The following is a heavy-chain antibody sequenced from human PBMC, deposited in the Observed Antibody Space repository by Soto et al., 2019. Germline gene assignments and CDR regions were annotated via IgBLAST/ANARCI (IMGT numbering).Heavy chain of an antibody. J-gene: IGHJ5*02. Sequence: SETLSLTCTVSGGSISSGGYYWSWIRQHPGKGLEWIGYIYYSGGTYYNPSLKSRVTISVDTSKNQFSLKLSSVTAADTAVYYCARGDYYDSSGYYHNWFDPWGQGTLVTVPQ. CDR3: ARGDYYDSSGYYHNWFDP. D-gene: IGHD3-22*01. V-gene: IGHV4-31*03. CDR2: IYYSGGT. CDR1: GGSISSGGYY.